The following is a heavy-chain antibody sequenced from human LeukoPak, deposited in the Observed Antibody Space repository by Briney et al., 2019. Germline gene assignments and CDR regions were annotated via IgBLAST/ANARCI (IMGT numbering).Heavy chain of an antibody. D-gene: IGHD3-22*01. J-gene: IGHJ4*02. CDR2: INPNSGGT. Sequence: ASVKVSCKASGYTFTGYYMHWVRQAPGQGLEWMGWINPNSGGTNYAQKFQGRVTMTRDTSISTAYMELSRLRSDDTAVYYCARPPLYDSSGYPDYWGQGTLVTVSS. CDR1: GYTFTGYY. CDR3: ARPPLYDSSGYPDY. V-gene: IGHV1-2*02.